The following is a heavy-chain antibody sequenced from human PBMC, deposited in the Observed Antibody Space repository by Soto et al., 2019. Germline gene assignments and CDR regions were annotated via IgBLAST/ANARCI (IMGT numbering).Heavy chain of an antibody. J-gene: IGHJ3*02. CDR1: GFTFSSYS. V-gene: IGHV3-21*01. D-gene: IGHD2-15*01. CDR2: ISSSSSYI. CDR3: AVGRVHCSGGSCWVI. Sequence: PGGSLRLSCAASGFTFSSYSMNWVRQAPGKGLEWVSSISSSSSYIYYADSVKGRFTISRDNAKNSLYLQMNSLRAEDTAVYYCAVGRVHCSGGSCWVIWGQGTMVTVSS.